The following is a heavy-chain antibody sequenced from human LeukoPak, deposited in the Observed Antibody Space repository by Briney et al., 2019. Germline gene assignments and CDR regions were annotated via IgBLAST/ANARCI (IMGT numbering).Heavy chain of an antibody. CDR3: ARVQGSSGPGIFEY. D-gene: IGHD6-19*01. CDR2: INQDGSEN. J-gene: IGHJ4*02. CDR1: GFTFSNYW. V-gene: IGHV3-7*01. Sequence: GGSLTLSCAASGFTFSNYWMSWVRQAPGKGLEWVANINQDGSENYYVDSVKGRFTISRDNARSSLYLQMNSLRVEDTAVYYCARVQGSSGPGIFEYWGQGTLVPVSS.